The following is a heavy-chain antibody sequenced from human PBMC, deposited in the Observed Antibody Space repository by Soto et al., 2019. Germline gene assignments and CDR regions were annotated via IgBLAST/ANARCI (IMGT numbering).Heavy chain of an antibody. D-gene: IGHD1-1*01. V-gene: IGHV4-34*02. CDR2: VDHRGST. CDR3: ARYKYGNSLYGVDV. Sequence: QVHLQQRGAGLLKPSETLSLNCVVSGESFSGYYWSWIRQTPGMGLEWIGEVDHRGSTTYNPSLKNRASISIDSSKNLFSLELTSVTAADTALYFCARYKYGNSLYGVDVWGQGTRVTVSS. CDR1: GESFSGYY. J-gene: IGHJ6*02.